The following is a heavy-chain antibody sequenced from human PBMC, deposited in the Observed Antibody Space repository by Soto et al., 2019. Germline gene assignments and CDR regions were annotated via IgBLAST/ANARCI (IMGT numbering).Heavy chain of an antibody. CDR1: GFTFSSYG. J-gene: IGHJ6*02. D-gene: IGHD6-13*01. Sequence: PGGSLRLSCAASGFTFSSYGMHWVRQAPGKGLEWVAVIWYDGSNKYYADSVKGRFTIPRDNSKNTLYLQMNSLRAEDTAVYFCARDGGYSRVYYYYGMDVWGQGTTVTVSS. CDR3: ARDGGYSRVYYYYGMDV. V-gene: IGHV3-33*01. CDR2: IWYDGSNK.